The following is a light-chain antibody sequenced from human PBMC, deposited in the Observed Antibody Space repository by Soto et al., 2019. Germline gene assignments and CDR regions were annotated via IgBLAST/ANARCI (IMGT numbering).Light chain of an antibody. Sequence: QSVLTQPPSASGTPGQRVTISCSRSSSNIGSNYVYWYQQLPGTAPKLLIYRNNQRPSGVPDRFSGSKSGTSASLAISGLRSEDEADYYCAAWDDSLSGRGVFGGGTQLTVL. J-gene: IGLJ3*02. CDR1: SSNIGSNY. CDR2: RNN. CDR3: AAWDDSLSGRGV. V-gene: IGLV1-47*01.